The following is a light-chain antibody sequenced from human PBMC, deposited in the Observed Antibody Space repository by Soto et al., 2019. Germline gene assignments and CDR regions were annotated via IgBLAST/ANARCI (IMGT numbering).Light chain of an antibody. V-gene: IGKV1-27*01. Sequence: QMTHSPSFLSASVGDRVSITCRASQGIGNFLAWYQQKPGRVPKLLIYDASTFHSGVTSRFSGSGSGTDFTLTISSLQPEDVATYYCQKYNSALPTFGQGTKVEIQ. CDR2: DAS. J-gene: IGKJ1*01. CDR3: QKYNSALPT. CDR1: QGIGNF.